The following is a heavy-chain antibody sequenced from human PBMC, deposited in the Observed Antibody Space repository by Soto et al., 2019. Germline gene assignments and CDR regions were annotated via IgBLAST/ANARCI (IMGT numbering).Heavy chain of an antibody. V-gene: IGHV1-2*02. D-gene: IGHD6-6*01. CDR3: ARSVSFITPRPDY. J-gene: IGHJ4*01. CDR2: INPNNGDT. Sequence: ASVKVSCKASGYTFTDYYMHWVRQAPGQGLECMGWINPNNGDTNYAQRFHGRVTMTRDTSISTAYLEVSRLRSDDTAVYYCARSVSFITPRPDYWGHGTLVTVSS. CDR1: GYTFTDYY.